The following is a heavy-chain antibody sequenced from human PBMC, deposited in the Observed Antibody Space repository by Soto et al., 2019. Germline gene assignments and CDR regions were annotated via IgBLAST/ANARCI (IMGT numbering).Heavy chain of an antibody. V-gene: IGHV4-30-4*01. Sequence: QVQLQESGPGLVKPSQTLSLTCTVSGGSISSGDYYWSWIRQPPGKGLEWIGYIYYSGSTDYNPSLKRRVTISLDPSKNQFSLKLSPVPAADTAVYYCASKYSTSSDYYYSMDVWGQGTTVTVSS. J-gene: IGHJ6*02. CDR3: ASKYSTSSDYYYSMDV. CDR2: IYYSGST. D-gene: IGHD6-6*01. CDR1: GGSISSGDYY.